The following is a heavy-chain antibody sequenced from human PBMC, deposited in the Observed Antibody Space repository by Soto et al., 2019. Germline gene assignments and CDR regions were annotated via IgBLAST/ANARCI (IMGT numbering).Heavy chain of an antibody. D-gene: IGHD2-15*01. CDR1: GGPISSYY. CDR3: AREGGWRGRGGGDYYYGMDV. J-gene: IGHJ6*02. Sequence: PSETLSLTCTVSGGPISSYYWSWIRQPPGKGLEWIWYIYYSGSTNYNPSLKSRVTISVDTSKNQFSLKLSSVTAADTAVYYCAREGGWRGRGGGDYYYGMDVGGQGTTVNVSS. CDR2: IYYSGST. V-gene: IGHV4-59*01.